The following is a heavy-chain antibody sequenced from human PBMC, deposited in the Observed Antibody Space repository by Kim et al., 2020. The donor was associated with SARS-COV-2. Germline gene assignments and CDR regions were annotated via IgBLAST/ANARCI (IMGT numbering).Heavy chain of an antibody. Sequence: SETLSLTCAVYGGSFSGYYWSWIRQPPGKGLEWIGEINHSGSTNYNPSLKSRVTISVDTSKNQFSLKLSSVTAADTAVYYCARTLIATRTRYYYGMYVWG. CDR3: ARTLIATRTRYYYGMYV. J-gene: IGHJ6*01. D-gene: IGHD1-26*01. CDR1: GGSFSGYY. CDR2: INHSGST. V-gene: IGHV4-34*01.